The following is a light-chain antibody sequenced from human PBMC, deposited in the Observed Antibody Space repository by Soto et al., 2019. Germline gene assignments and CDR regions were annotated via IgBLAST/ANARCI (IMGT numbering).Light chain of an antibody. Sequence: EIVLTQSPDILSLSPGARATLSCRASQTVAYSSLAWYQQRPGQAPRLLIYGTSTRATGTPDRFSGSGSGTAFTLTISRLEPEGFAVYYCQQYVTTPRTFGQGTKVE. J-gene: IGKJ1*01. CDR1: QTVAYSS. CDR2: GTS. CDR3: QQYVTTPRT. V-gene: IGKV3-20*01.